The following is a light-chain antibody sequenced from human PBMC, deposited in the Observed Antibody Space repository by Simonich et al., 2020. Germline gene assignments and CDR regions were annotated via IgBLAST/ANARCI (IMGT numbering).Light chain of an antibody. CDR1: QSVLPSSNNKNY. Sequence: DIVMTQSPDSLAVSLVERATINCKYRQSVLPSSNNKNYLTWYKQKPRKPPKLISYLASNRETVVPDRFSGSGSVTDCTLTISSLQAEDVAVYYCQQYYSTPFTFGPGTKVDIK. CDR3: QQYYSTPFT. J-gene: IGKJ3*01. V-gene: IGKV4-1*01. CDR2: LAS.